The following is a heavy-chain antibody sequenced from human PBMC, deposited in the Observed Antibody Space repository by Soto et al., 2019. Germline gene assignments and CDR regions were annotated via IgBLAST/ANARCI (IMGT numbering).Heavy chain of an antibody. V-gene: IGHV5-51*01. CDR2: MFPWTSDT. CDR3: VTTRDGTTFFPH. J-gene: IGHJ4*02. Sequence: GESLKISCQGSGYTFNSFWIGWVRQMPGEGLEWMGLMFPWTSDTRYSPSFQGHVSISVDRSTGTGYLQWNSLKASDTAMYYCVTTRDGTTFFPHWGQGTPVTVS. CDR1: GYTFNSFW. D-gene: IGHD1-7*01.